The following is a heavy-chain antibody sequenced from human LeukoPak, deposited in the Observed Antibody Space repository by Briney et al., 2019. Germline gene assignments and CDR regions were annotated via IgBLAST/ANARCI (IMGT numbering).Heavy chain of an antibody. Sequence: ASVKVSCKASGYILTGYYIHWVRQAPGQGLEWMGWINPKSGDTNYAQKFQGRITMTRDTPISAAYMELSSLTSDDTAVYYCARGYRSGAYISWGQGTLVTVSS. D-gene: IGHD6-25*01. CDR1: GYILTGYY. CDR2: INPKSGDT. V-gene: IGHV1-2*02. J-gene: IGHJ5*02. CDR3: ARGYRSGAYIS.